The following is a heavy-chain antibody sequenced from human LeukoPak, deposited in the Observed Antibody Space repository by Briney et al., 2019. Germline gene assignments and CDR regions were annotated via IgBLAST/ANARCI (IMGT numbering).Heavy chain of an antibody. CDR2: ISSSSSYI. Sequence: GGSLRLSCAASGFTFSSYSMNWVRQAPGKGLEWVSSISSSSSYIYYADSVKGRFTISRDNAKNSLYLQMNSLRAEDTAVYYCARDVIEDYSSNSDWGQGTLVTVSS. CDR3: ARDVIEDYSSNSD. V-gene: IGHV3-21*01. CDR1: GFTFSSYS. J-gene: IGHJ4*02. D-gene: IGHD6-19*01.